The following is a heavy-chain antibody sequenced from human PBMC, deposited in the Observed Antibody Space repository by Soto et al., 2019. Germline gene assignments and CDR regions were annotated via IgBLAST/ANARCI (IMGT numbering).Heavy chain of an antibody. V-gene: IGHV4-59*01. CDR2: IYYSGST. J-gene: IGHJ3*02. Sequence: SETLSLTCTVSGGSISSYYWSWIRQPPGKGLEWIGYIYYSGSTNYNPSRKSRVTISVDTSKNQFSLKLSSVTAADTAVYYCARERGSTDAFDIWGQGTMVTVSS. CDR3: ARERGSTDAFDI. CDR1: GGSISSYY. D-gene: IGHD6-13*01.